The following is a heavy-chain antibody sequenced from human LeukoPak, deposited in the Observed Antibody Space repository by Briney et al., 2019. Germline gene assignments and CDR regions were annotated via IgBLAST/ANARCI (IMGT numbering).Heavy chain of an antibody. V-gene: IGHV1-2*02. CDR2: INPNSGGT. Sequence: ASVKVSCKASGYTFTGYYMRWVSQAPRQGLVWMGRINPNSGGTNYARKFQGRVTMTRDTSISTAYMELSRLRSDDTAVYYCARVPPYRYSYGPFDYWGQGTLVTVSS. D-gene: IGHD5-18*01. J-gene: IGHJ4*02. CDR1: GYTFTGYY. CDR3: ARVPPYRYSYGPFDY.